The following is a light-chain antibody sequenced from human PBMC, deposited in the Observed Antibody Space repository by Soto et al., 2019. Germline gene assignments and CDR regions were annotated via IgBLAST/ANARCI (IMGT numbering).Light chain of an antibody. CDR1: RCNIGNKY. CDR2: QNN. Sequence: QSVLTLQLSVPGATGQKVTISWSGRRCNIGNKYVSRHQQHPGTAPKLLIYQNNKRPSGIPDRFPGSKSGTSAPLGITGLQTGDDANYYCGTWDSSLSPHYVFGTGTKVTVL. CDR3: GTWDSSLSPHYV. V-gene: IGLV1-51*02. J-gene: IGLJ1*01.